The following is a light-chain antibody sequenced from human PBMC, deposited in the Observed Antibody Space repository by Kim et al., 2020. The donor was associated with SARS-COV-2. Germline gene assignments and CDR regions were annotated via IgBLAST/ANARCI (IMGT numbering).Light chain of an antibody. J-gene: IGKJ2*03. Sequence: DIEMTQSPSALSASVGDRVTITCRATQSVSINLNWYQQRPGKAPRLLIYGASTLQSGVPSRFSGSGSGTGFTLTISSLQPEDFAIYYCQQTVSTQYSFGQGTKLEI. CDR2: GAS. V-gene: IGKV1-39*01. CDR3: QQTVSTQYS. CDR1: QSVSIN.